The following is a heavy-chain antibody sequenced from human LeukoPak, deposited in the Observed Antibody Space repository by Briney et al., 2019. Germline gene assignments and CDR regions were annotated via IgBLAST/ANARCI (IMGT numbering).Heavy chain of an antibody. J-gene: IGHJ4*02. CDR1: GGSISSGGYS. V-gene: IGHV4-30-2*01. D-gene: IGHD3-3*01. CDR3: ARGGDFWSGYYDY. Sequence: SETLSLTCAVSGGSISSGGYSWSWIRQPPGKGLEWIGYIYHSGSTYYNPSLKSRVTISVDTSKNQFSLKLSSVTAADTAVYYCARGGDFWSGYYDYWGQGTLVTVSS. CDR2: IYHSGST.